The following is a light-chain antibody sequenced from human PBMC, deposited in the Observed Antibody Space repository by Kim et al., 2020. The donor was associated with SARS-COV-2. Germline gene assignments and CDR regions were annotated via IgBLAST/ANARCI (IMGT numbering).Light chain of an antibody. V-gene: IGKV4-1*01. CDR2: WAS. CDR1: QTFLYNSNNKNY. J-gene: IGKJ2*03. Sequence: TAPLNCKSSQTFLYNSNNKNYLAWYQQKPGQAPKLLIYWASIRESGVSDRFSGSGSETDFTLTISSLQAEDVAVYYCQQYYSTPPSFGQGTKLEI. CDR3: QQYYSTPPS.